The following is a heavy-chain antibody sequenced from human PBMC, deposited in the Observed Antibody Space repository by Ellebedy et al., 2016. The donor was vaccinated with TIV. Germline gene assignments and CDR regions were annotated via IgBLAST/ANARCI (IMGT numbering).Heavy chain of an antibody. D-gene: IGHD4-11*01. V-gene: IGHV3-7*01. CDR1: GFTFGSHW. J-gene: IGHJ4*02. CDR2: IKQDESDK. CDR3: ARDSTFVLDS. Sequence: GESLKISCAASGFTFGSHWMTWVRQAPGKGLEWVANIKQDESDKNYVGSVKGRFTIFRDNIKNSLYLQMNSLRAEDTAVYYCARDSTFVLDSWGQGTLVTVSS.